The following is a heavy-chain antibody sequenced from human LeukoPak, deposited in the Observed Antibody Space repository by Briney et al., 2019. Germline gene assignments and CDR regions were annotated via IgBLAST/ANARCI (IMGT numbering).Heavy chain of an antibody. CDR1: GFTDKPNF. V-gene: IGHV3-20*01. J-gene: IGHJ5*02. D-gene: IGHD2-21*02. Sequence: PGGSLRLSCAISGFTDKPNFMFWVRQAPGKGLEWVSSIKWNAAYTSYAESVKGRFTISRDNAKNTLYLQMNSLTVEDTAFYLCARGGVHCGPDCHAMLFDPRGQGTLVTVSP. CDR2: IKWNAAYT. CDR3: ARGGVHCGPDCHAMLFDP.